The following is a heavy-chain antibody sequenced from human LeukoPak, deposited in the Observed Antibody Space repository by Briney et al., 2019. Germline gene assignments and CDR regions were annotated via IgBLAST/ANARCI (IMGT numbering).Heavy chain of an antibody. CDR2: IIPIFGTA. CDR1: GGTFSSYA. J-gene: IGHJ4*02. D-gene: IGHD2-2*01. Sequence: SVKVSCKASGGTFSSYAITWVRQAPGQGLEWMGGIIPIFGTANYAQKFQGRVTITADESTSTAYMELSSLRSEDTAVYYCARDLGYCSSTSCSFDYWGQGTLVTVSS. CDR3: ARDLGYCSSTSCSFDY. V-gene: IGHV1-69*01.